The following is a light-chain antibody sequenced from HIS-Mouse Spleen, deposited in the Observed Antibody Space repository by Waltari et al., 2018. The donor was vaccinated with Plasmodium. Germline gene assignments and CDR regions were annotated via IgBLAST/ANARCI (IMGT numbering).Light chain of an antibody. Sequence: EIVMTQSPATLSVSPGERATLSCRASQSVSSNLAWYQQKPGQAPRLLIYGASTRATGIPARFSGSGSGTDFTITISSLEPEDFAVYYCQQRSNWPRVLIFGGGTKVEIK. J-gene: IGKJ4*01. CDR1: QSVSSN. CDR3: QQRSNWPRVLI. CDR2: GAS. V-gene: IGKV3-15*01.